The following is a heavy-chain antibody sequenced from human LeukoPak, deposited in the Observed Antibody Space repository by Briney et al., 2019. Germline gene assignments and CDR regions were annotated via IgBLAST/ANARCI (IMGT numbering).Heavy chain of an antibody. Sequence: PSETLSLTCTVSGYSISSAYYWGWIRQPPGKGLEWIGYIYYSGSTYYNPSLKSRVTISVDTSKNQFSLKLSSVTAADTAVYYCARVPGRTFDYWGQGTLVTVSS. CDR1: GYSISSAYY. CDR2: IYYSGST. V-gene: IGHV4-38-2*02. J-gene: IGHJ4*02. CDR3: ARVPGRTFDY.